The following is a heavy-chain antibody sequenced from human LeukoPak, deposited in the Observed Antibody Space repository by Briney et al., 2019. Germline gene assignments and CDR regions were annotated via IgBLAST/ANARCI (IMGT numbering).Heavy chain of an antibody. CDR3: AGGAGGNRTAHGFYDLSFEH. J-gene: IGHJ1*01. V-gene: IGHV4-34*01. CDR2: INHSGNT. Sequence: PSETLSLTCAVYGGSFSGYYWSWIRQPPGKGLEWIGEINHSGNTAYNPSLKSRVIISVDTSKSQFSLKLRSVTAADTAVYHCAGGAGGNRTAHGFYDLSFEHWARGVLV. D-gene: IGHD2-21*02. CDR1: GGSFSGYY.